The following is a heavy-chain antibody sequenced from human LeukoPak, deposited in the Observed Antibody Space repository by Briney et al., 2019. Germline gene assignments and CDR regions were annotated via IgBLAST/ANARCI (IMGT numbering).Heavy chain of an antibody. CDR1: GFTFSSYG. Sequence: PGGSLRLSCAASGFTFSSYGMHWVRQAPGKGLEWVAVISYDGSNKYYADSVKGRFTISRDNSKNTLYLQMNSLRAEDTAVYYCAKGGQWLAPDAFDIWGQGTMVTVSS. CDR2: ISYDGSNK. CDR3: AKGGQWLAPDAFDI. V-gene: IGHV3-30*18. J-gene: IGHJ3*02. D-gene: IGHD6-19*01.